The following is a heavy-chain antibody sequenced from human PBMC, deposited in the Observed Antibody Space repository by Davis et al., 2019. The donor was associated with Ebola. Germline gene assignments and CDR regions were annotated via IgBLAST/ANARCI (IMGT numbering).Heavy chain of an antibody. CDR1: GGTFSSYA. CDR2: MDPHSGDT. Sequence: ASVKVSCKASGGTFSSYAISWVRQAAGQGLEWVGWMDPHSGDTVYDQKFQGRITMTMNTSIGTAYMELRSLRSDDTAVYYCARGRTIVAGGLSDDFDYWGQGTLVTVSS. D-gene: IGHD2-21*01. CDR3: ARGRTIVAGGLSDDFDY. V-gene: IGHV1-8*02. J-gene: IGHJ4*02.